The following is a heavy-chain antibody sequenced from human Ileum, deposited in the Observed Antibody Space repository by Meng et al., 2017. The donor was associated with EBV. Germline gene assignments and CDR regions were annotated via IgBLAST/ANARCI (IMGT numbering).Heavy chain of an antibody. CDR2: IYYSGST. V-gene: IGHV4-39*01. CDR3: ARRYYGVPFDN. J-gene: IGHJ4*02. CDR1: GDSISSSNHW. D-gene: IGHD3-3*01. Sequence: QLHRHASGPGLVQPSETLSLTCAVSGDSISSSNHWWGWIRQPPGKGLEWVGTIYYSGSTFYNPSLKSRVTISLDTSKNQFSLKVSSVTAADTAVYYCARRYYGVPFDNWGQGTLVTVSS.